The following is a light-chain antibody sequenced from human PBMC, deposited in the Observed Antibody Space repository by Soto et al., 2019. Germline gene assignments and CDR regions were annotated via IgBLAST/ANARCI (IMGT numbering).Light chain of an antibody. CDR3: QQYNYWPLT. CDR2: GAS. CDR1: QSVSIY. J-gene: IGKJ4*01. Sequence: EIVMTQSPATLSVSPGERVTLSCRASQSVSIYLAWYQQRPGQAPRPLIYGASTRATGIPARFSASGSGTDFTLTINSLQSEDFAVYYCQQYNYWPLTFGAWTRVEI. V-gene: IGKV3-15*01.